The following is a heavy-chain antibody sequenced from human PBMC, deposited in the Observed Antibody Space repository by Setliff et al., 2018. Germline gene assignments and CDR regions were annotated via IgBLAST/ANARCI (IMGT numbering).Heavy chain of an antibody. CDR1: GGSISSSSYY. CDR2: VYFSGYT. CDR3: ARVDFTMLQGVLGQ. D-gene: IGHD3-10*01. Sequence: SETLSLTFTVSGGSISSSSYYWGWIRQPPGKGLEWLGSVYFSGYTYYNPSLSGRVTISIDTSKNQFSLRLTSVTAADTAVYYCARVDFTMLQGVLGQWGQGTLVTVSS. V-gene: IGHV4-39*07. J-gene: IGHJ1*01.